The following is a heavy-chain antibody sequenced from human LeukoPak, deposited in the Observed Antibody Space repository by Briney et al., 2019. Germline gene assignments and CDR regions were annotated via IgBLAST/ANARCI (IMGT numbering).Heavy chain of an antibody. CDR1: GGTFSSYA. CDR3: ARGKHPQLPRDGMDV. CDR2: INPNSGGT. J-gene: IGHJ6*02. D-gene: IGHD2-2*01. V-gene: IGHV1-2*04. Sequence: ASVKVSCKASGGTFSSYAISWVRQAPGQGLEWMGWINPNSGGTDYAQKFQGWVTMTRDTSISTAYMELSRLRSDDTAVYYCARGKHPQLPRDGMDVWGQGTTVTVSS.